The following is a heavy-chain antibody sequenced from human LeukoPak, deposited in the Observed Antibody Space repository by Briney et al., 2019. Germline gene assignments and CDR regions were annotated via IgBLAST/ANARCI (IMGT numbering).Heavy chain of an antibody. CDR2: IYVNGGRT. CDR3: VKDKWIDH. Sequence: PGGSLRLSCSVSGFTISSYTMHWVCHAPGKGLEYVSFIYVNGGRTYYADSVKGRFTISRDNSKNMLYLQMSGLRAEDTAVYYCVKDKWIDHWGQGTLVTVSS. V-gene: IGHV3-64D*09. CDR1: GFTISSYT. J-gene: IGHJ4*02. D-gene: IGHD2-8*01.